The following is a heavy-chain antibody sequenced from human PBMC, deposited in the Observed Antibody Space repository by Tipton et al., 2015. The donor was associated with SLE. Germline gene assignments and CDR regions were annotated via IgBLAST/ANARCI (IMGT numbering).Heavy chain of an antibody. CDR1: GYTFTTYG. J-gene: IGHJ4*02. V-gene: IGHV1-18*01. CDR2: IRVSNGDT. D-gene: IGHD3-3*01. CDR3: ARGFDFWSGLIDY. Sequence: QLVQSGGEVKKSGASVKVSCKASGYTFTTYGITWVRQAPGQGLEWMGWIRVSNGDTHYAQNLQGRITMTTDTSTNTAYMELRRLTSDDTAVYYCARGFDFWSGLIDYWGQGTLVTVSS.